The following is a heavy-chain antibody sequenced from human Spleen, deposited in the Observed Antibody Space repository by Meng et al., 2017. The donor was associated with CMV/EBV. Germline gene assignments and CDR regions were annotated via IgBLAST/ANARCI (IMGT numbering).Heavy chain of an antibody. V-gene: IGHV4-39*07. CDR1: GGAINSSSYY. CDR2: IYYSGST. J-gene: IGHJ3*02. D-gene: IGHD2-8*02. CDR3: ARIGGVVRSAFDI. Sequence: SETLSLTCTVSGGAINSSSYYWGWIRQPPGKGPEWIGSIYYSGSTSYNPSLKSRVTMLVDKSKNQFSLKVTSVTAADTALYYCARIGGVVRSAFDIWGRGTMVTVSS.